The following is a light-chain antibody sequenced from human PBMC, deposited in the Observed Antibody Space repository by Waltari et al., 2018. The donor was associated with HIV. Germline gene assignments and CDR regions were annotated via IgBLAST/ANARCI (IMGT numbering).Light chain of an antibody. V-gene: IGKV3-20*01. Sequence: EIVLTQSPGTLSLSPGERATLSCRASQSVSSNSLAWYQQKPGQTPRLLIYGAASRATGIPDRFSGSGSGTDFTLTINGLEPEDFAVYYCQQYGDSRSFGQGTQLEL. CDR3: QQYGDSRS. J-gene: IGKJ2*01. CDR1: QSVSSNS. CDR2: GAA.